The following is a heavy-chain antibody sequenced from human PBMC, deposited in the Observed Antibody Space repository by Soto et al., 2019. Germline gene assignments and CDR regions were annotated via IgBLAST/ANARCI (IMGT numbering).Heavy chain of an antibody. J-gene: IGHJ4*02. CDR3: ARGRGDTAMAWYY. D-gene: IGHD5-18*01. V-gene: IGHV4-59*01. CDR2: IYYSGST. Sequence: QVQLQESGPGLVKPSETLSLTCTVSGGSISSYYWSWIRQSPGKGLEWIGYIYYSGSTKYNPSLQSRVTTSADTSKNQCALKLSAVTAADTAVYYCARGRGDTAMAWYYWGQGTLVTVSS. CDR1: GGSISSYY.